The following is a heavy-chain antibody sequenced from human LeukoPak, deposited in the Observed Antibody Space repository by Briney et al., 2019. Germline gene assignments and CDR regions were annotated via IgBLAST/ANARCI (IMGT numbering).Heavy chain of an antibody. CDR3: ARDLGIYCSSISCPFDY. J-gene: IGHJ4*02. V-gene: IGHV1-2*02. Sequence: ASVKVSCKASGYTFTDYHMHWVRQAPGQGLEWMGWINPNTGGTNYAQNFQGRVTMTRDRSISTACIELSRLRTDDTAVYYCARDLGIYCSSISCPFDYGGQGTLVTVSS. CDR1: GYTFTDYH. CDR2: INPNTGGT. D-gene: IGHD2-2*01.